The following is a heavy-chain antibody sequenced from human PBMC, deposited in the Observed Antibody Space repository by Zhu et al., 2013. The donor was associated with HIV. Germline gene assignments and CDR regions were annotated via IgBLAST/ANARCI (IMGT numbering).Heavy chain of an antibody. D-gene: IGHD2-21*01. V-gene: IGHV1-58*01. CDR3: AAETDVRNNQFVAYYGMDV. CDR1: GFTFTNSV. CDR2: IVIDSGNT. Sequence: QLVQSGPEVTKPGTSVKVSCRASGFTFTNSVVQWMRQARGQRLEWIGWIVIDSGNTNYAQKFQEKVTITRDMSTSTVSMELNSLRSEDTAVYYCAAETDVRNNQFVAYYGMDVWGQGTTVTVSS. J-gene: IGHJ6*01.